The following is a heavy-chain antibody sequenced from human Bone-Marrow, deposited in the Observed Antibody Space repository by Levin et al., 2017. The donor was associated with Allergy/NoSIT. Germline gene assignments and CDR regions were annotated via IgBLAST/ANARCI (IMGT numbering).Heavy chain of an antibody. V-gene: IGHV4-61*01. CDR2: VYYSGST. J-gene: IGHJ4*02. CDR3: ARDHVMTLDY. CDR1: GGSVSSGIHY. Sequence: SETLSLNCTVSGGSVSSGIHYWSWIRQPPGTGLEWIGYVYYSGSTKYNPSLKSRVTISVDMSKNQFSLKLNSVTAADTAMYYCARDHVMTLDYWGPGTLVTVSS. D-gene: IGHD2-21*02.